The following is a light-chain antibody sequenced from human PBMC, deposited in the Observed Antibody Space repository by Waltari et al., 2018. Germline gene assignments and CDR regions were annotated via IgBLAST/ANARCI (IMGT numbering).Light chain of an antibody. V-gene: IGLV2-14*02. J-gene: IGLJ3*02. CDR3: NSYTSSRTWV. CDR2: EGM. Sequence: YQQPPGKARKLICYEGMTRPAGTSNRFSGSKSGNTAALTISGRQAEDEADYYCNSYTSSRTWVFGGGTKLTVL.